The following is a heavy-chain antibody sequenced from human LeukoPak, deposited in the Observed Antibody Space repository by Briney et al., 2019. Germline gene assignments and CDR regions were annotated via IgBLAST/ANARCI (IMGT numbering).Heavy chain of an antibody. CDR1: GGFITNYY. CDR2: IHSTGAT. Sequence: SETLSLTCTVSGGFITNYYWDRIRQPPGRGLEWVGYIHSTGATSYNPSLKSRVTMSIDTSKEQFSLKVTSVTAADTAVYYCAGHGYDDDDLSLTWGQGTLVTVSS. D-gene: IGHD3-16*01. CDR3: AGHGYDDDDLSLT. J-gene: IGHJ5*02. V-gene: IGHV4-59*08.